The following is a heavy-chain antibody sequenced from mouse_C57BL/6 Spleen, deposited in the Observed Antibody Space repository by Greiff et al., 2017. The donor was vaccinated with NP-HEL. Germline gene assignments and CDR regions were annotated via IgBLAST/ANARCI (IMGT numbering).Heavy chain of an antibody. CDR3: ARCSFGSSYDYYAMDY. V-gene: IGHV1-52*01. CDR1: GYTFTSYW. D-gene: IGHD1-1*01. Sequence: VQLQQPGAELVRPGSSVKLSCKASGYTFTSYWMHWVKQRPIQGLEWIGNIDPSDSETHYNQKFKDKATLTVDKSSSTAYMQLSSLTSEDSAVYYCARCSFGSSYDYYAMDYWGQGTSVTVSS. J-gene: IGHJ4*01. CDR2: IDPSDSET.